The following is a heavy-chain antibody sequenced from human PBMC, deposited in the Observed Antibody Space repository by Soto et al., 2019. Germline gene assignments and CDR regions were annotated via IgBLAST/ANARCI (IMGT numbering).Heavy chain of an antibody. CDR2: ITSSFTT. Sequence: RLSCAASGFTFSTYAMSWVRQAPGKGLEWVSYITSSFTTYDPDSVKGRFSISRDNSKNTLYLQMNSLRAEDTAEYYCVKTNYYDSSGFYWGQGTVVTVSS. J-gene: IGHJ1*01. CDR3: VKTNYYDSSGFY. CDR1: GFTFSTYA. D-gene: IGHD3-22*01. V-gene: IGHV3-23*01.